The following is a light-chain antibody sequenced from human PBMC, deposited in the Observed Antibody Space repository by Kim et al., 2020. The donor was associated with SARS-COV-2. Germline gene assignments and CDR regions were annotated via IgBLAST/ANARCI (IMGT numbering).Light chain of an antibody. V-gene: IGLV2-23*02. CDR1: RSDVGTYNL. CDR3: CSYAGSFTVL. Sequence: GQSITISCTGTRSDVGTYNLVSWYLQHPGKAPKLIIYEVNQRPSGVSDHFSGSKSGNTASLTISGLQADDEADYYCCSYAGSFTVLFGGGTQLTVL. CDR2: EVN. J-gene: IGLJ2*01.